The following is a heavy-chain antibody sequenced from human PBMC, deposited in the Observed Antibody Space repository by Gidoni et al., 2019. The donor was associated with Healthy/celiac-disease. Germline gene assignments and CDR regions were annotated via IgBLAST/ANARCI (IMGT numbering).Heavy chain of an antibody. CDR2: VNPADSDT. D-gene: IGHD1-26*01. CDR3: AKAVGLRGYFDY. J-gene: IGHJ4*02. V-gene: IGHV5-51*01. CDR1: GFFFTNYW. Sequence: EVQLVQSGAEVKKPGESLKISCKGSGFFFTNYWIAWVRQMPGKGLEWMGSVNPADSDTRYSPSFQGQVTLSVDKSIDTAYLQWHSLEASDTAMYYCAKAVGLRGYFDYWGQGTLVTVSS.